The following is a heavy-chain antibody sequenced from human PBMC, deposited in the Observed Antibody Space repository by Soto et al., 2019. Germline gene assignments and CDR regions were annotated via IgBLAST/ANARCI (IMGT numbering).Heavy chain of an antibody. Sequence: QVPLQESGPGLVKPSETLSLTCTVSGDSMSPFYWNWIRQSPGKGLEWIGYIYYSGNTNYNPSFKRRVDISVDTSKNQFYLKLSSVTAADTAVYYCARGVYGYWSGYYAGSGLDVWGQGTTVTVSS. D-gene: IGHD3-3*01. CDR1: GDSMSPFY. J-gene: IGHJ6*02. CDR2: IYYSGNT. V-gene: IGHV4-59*13. CDR3: ARGVYGYWSGYYAGSGLDV.